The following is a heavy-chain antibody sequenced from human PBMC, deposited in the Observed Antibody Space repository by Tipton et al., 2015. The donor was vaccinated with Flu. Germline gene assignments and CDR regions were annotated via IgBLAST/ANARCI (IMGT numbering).Heavy chain of an antibody. CDR3: ARALSTGYELDHFGMDV. Sequence: TLSLTCTVSGGSMSPYSWSWIRQSADKGLEWIGHVYHTGDSDYNPSLQSRVSTSLDTSKNQFFLRLESVTAADTAVYYCARALSTGYELDHFGMDVWGQGTTVRVSS. CDR1: GGSMSPYS. J-gene: IGHJ6*02. V-gene: IGHV4-4*07. D-gene: IGHD2-2*03. CDR2: VYHTGDS.